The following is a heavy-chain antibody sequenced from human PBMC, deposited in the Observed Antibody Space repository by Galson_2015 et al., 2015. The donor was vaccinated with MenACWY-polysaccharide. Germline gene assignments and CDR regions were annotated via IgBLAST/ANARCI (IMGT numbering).Heavy chain of an antibody. V-gene: IGHV4-59*01. CDR1: GGSISSYY. J-gene: IGHJ4*02. Sequence: ETLSLTCTVSGGSISSYYWSWIRQPPGKGLEWIGYIYYSGSTNYNPSLKSRVTISVDTSKNQFSLKLSSVTAADTAVYYCARAQDGYKAGPFDYWGQGTLVTVSS. CDR3: ARAQDGYKAGPFDY. CDR2: IYYSGST. D-gene: IGHD5-24*01.